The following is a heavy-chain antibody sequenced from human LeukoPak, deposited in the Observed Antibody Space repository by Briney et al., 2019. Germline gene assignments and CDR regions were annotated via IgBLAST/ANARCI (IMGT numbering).Heavy chain of an antibody. CDR3: VKDSSWMGEYYFDY. CDR2: INSDGSST. J-gene: IGHJ4*02. Sequence: GGSLRLSCAASGFTFSSYWMHWVRQAPGKGLVWVSRINSDGSSTTYADSVKGRFTISRDNSKNTLYLQMNSLRADDTAVYYCVKDSSWMGEYYFDYWGQGTLVTVSS. CDR1: GFTFSSYW. V-gene: IGHV3-74*01. D-gene: IGHD3-16*01.